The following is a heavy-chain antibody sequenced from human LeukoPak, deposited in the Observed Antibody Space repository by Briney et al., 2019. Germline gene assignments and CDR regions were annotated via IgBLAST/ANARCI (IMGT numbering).Heavy chain of an antibody. Sequence: SGGSLRLSCAASGFTFSSYGMSWVRQAPGKGLEWVSAISGSGGSTYYADSVKGRFTISRDNSKNTLYLQMNSLRAEDTAVYYCAKDYTPTGYYYDSSGYYYYFDYWGQGTLVTVSS. D-gene: IGHD3-22*01. CDR2: ISGSGGST. V-gene: IGHV3-23*01. CDR3: AKDYTPTGYYYDSSGYYYYFDY. CDR1: GFTFSSYG. J-gene: IGHJ4*02.